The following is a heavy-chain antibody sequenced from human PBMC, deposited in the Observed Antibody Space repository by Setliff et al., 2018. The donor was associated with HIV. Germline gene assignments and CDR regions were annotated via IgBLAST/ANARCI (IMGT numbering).Heavy chain of an antibody. CDR1: GFTFTDYW. D-gene: IGHD6-6*01. Sequence: GGSLRLSCAASGFTFTDYWMHWVRQVPGQGLVWVSRINVDGSSISYADSVKGRFTISRDNAKNTLSLQMNSLRAEDTAVYYCARLPQDVRSSIDFWGQGTLVTVSS. CDR2: INVDGSSI. V-gene: IGHV3-74*01. CDR3: ARLPQDVRSSIDF. J-gene: IGHJ4*02.